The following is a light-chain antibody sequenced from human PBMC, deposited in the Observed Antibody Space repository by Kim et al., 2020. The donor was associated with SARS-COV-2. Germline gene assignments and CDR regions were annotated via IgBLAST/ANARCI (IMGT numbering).Light chain of an antibody. Sequence: SPGETATLSCRARQRISSNLAWYQQKPGQAPRLLIYGALTRATGVPGRFSGRGSGAEFTLTISSLQSEEFAVYYCQQYNNWPPITFGGGTKLEI. V-gene: IGKV3-15*01. CDR3: QQYNNWPPIT. J-gene: IGKJ4*01. CDR2: GAL. CDR1: QRISSN.